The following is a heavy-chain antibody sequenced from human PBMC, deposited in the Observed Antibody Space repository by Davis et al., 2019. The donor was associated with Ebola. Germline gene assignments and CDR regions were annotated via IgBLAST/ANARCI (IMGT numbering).Heavy chain of an antibody. CDR1: GGSISSYY. CDR3: ARLDRINYYGMDV. Sequence: GSLRLSCTVSGGSISSYYWSWIRPPPGKGLESTGYIYYRGSTNYNPSLKSRVTITLDTSKNQFSLKLSSVTAADTAVYYCARLDRINYYGMDVWGKGTTVTVSS. V-gene: IGHV4-59*08. J-gene: IGHJ6*04. CDR2: IYYRGST. D-gene: IGHD2-15*01.